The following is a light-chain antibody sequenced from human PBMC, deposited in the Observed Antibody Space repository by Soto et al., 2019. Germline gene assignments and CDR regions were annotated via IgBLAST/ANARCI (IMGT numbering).Light chain of an antibody. CDR1: SSNIGSNA. J-gene: IGLJ3*02. Sequence: QPVLTQPPSASGTPGQRVTISCSGSSSNIGSNAVNWYQQLPGTAPKLLIYSNNQRPSGVPDRFSGSKSGTSASLAISGLQPEDEADYYCAAWDDSLNGWVFGGGTQLTVL. CDR2: SNN. V-gene: IGLV1-44*01. CDR3: AAWDDSLNGWV.